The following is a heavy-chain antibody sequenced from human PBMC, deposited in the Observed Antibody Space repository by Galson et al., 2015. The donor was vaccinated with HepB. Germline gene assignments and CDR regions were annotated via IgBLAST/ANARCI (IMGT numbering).Heavy chain of an antibody. V-gene: IGHV3-30-3*01. CDR2: ISYDGSNK. CDR3: AREWEIGATPFDY. Sequence: SLRLSCAASGFTFSSYAMHWVRQAPGKGLEWVAVISYDGSNKYYADSVKGRFTISRDNSKNTLYLQMNSLRAEDTAVYYCAREWEIGATPFDYWGQGTLVTVSS. D-gene: IGHD1-26*01. J-gene: IGHJ4*02. CDR1: GFTFSSYA.